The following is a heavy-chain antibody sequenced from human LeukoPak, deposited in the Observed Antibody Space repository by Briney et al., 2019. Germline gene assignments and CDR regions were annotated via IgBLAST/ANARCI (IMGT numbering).Heavy chain of an antibody. V-gene: IGHV3-7*04. Sequence: GGSLRLSCAASGFTFSSYWMSWVRQAPGKGLEWVANIKQDGSEKYYVDSVKGRFTISRDNAKNSLYLQMNSLRAEDTAVYYCARDLVVVAPAAYYFDYWGQGTLVTVSS. J-gene: IGHJ4*02. CDR3: ARDLVVVAPAAYYFDY. D-gene: IGHD2-2*01. CDR2: IKQDGSEK. CDR1: GFTFSSYW.